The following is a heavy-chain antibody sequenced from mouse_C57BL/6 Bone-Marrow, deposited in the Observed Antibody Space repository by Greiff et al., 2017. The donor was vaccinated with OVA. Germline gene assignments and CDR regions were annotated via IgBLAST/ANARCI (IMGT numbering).Heavy chain of an antibody. V-gene: IGHV6-6*01. Sequence: EVMLVESGGGLVQPGGSLKLSCAASGFTFSDAWMDWVRQSPEKGLEWVAEIRNKANNHATYYAESVKGRFTISRDDSKMIVYLQMNSLRAEDTGIYFCTKLYYYSMDYWGQGTSVTVSS. J-gene: IGHJ4*01. CDR1: GFTFSDAW. CDR3: TKLYYYSMDY. CDR2: IRNKANNHAT.